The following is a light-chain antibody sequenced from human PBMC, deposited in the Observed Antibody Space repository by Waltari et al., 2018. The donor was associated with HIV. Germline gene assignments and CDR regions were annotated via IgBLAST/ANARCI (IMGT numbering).Light chain of an antibody. CDR3: QHRSDGPPSTP. CDR1: KSVSTY. J-gene: IGKJ5*01. Sequence: IVLTQSPATLSLSPGDRAPLSCRASKSVSTYLAWYQQKRGRAPRLLIYDASNRATGIPARFSGSGSGTDFTLTISGLVPEEFAVYDCQHRSDGPPSTPFGQGTRLEIK. V-gene: IGKV3-11*01. CDR2: DAS.